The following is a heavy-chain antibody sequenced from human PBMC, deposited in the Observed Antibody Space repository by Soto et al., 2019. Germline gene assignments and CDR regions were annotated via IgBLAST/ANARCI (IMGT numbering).Heavy chain of an antibody. CDR2: INSINGIA. J-gene: IGHJ4*02. Sequence: SVKVSCKASGYTFTSYAMHWVRQAPGQRLEWMGRINSINGIANYSQKFQGRVTITADKSTSTAYMELSSLRSEDTAVYYCARDDCSGGSCYWGQGTLVTVSS. D-gene: IGHD2-15*01. CDR3: ARDDCSGGSCY. CDR1: GYTFTSYA. V-gene: IGHV1-69*04.